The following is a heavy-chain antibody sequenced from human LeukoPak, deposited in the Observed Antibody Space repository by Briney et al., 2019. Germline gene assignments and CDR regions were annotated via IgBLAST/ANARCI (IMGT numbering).Heavy chain of an antibody. CDR2: INNVGNII. CDR3: VREVYFYDDSAMEGGFDI. CDR1: GFTLTDKY. Sequence: GGSLRLSCAVSGFTLTDKYMSWIRQAPGKGLEWVAYINNVGNIIYYADSVKGRFTISRDNAKQSLHLQMNSLRAEDTAVYYCVREVYFYDDSAMEGGFDIWGHGTVVTVSS. V-gene: IGHV3-11*04. J-gene: IGHJ3*02. D-gene: IGHD3-22*01.